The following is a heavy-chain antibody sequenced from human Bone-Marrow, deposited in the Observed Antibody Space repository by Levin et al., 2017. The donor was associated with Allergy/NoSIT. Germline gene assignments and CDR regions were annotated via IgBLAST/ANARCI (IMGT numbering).Heavy chain of an antibody. CDR2: VGGRGGRR. CDR1: GFTLDNYA. CDR3: ARSDWWSGPLHYYGLSV. D-gene: IGHD3-3*01. Sequence: QTGGSLRLSCAASGFTLDNYAMTWVRQAPGKGLEWVSTVGGRGGRRFYADFAKGRFTISSDPSKNTLYLQANSLRVEDTAVYYCARSDWWSGPLHYYGLSVWGQGTTVTVS. J-gene: IGHJ6*02. V-gene: IGHV3-23*01.